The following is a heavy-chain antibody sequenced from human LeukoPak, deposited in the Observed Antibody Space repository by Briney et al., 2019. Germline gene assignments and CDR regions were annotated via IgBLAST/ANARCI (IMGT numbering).Heavy chain of an antibody. Sequence: GGSLRLSCAASGCTFSSYGMHWVRQAPGKGLEWVAVIWYDGSNKYYADSVKGRFTISRDNSKNTLYLQMNSLRAEDTAVYYCARGYCSSTSCYSHYYYYGMDVWGQGTTVTVSS. V-gene: IGHV3-33*01. CDR3: ARGYCSSTSCYSHYYYYGMDV. D-gene: IGHD2-2*01. CDR2: IWYDGSNK. J-gene: IGHJ6*02. CDR1: GCTFSSYG.